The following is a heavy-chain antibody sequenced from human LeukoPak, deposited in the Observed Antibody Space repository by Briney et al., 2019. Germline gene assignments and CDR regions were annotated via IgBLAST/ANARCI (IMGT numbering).Heavy chain of an antibody. CDR1: GGSISSYY. Sequence: PSETLSLTCTVSGGSISSYYWSWIRQPAGKGLEWIGRIYTSGSTNYNPSLKSRVTMSVDTSKNQFSLKLNSVTAADTAVYYCASYQRFTKMVYQSSGYNIQGAFDIWGQGTMVTVSS. J-gene: IGHJ3*02. D-gene: IGHD5-12*01. V-gene: IGHV4-4*07. CDR3: ASYQRFTKMVYQSSGYNIQGAFDI. CDR2: IYTSGST.